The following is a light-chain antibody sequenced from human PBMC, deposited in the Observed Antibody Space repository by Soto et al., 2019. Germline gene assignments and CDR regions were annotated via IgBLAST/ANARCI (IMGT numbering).Light chain of an antibody. CDR3: QQSYSNLRT. CDR1: QGISGY. CDR2: AAS. V-gene: IGKV1-39*01. Sequence: DIQMTQSPSSLSAYVGDRVTISCRPSQGISGYLNWYQQKPGKAPKLLIYAASSLQSGVPSRFSCSGSGTDFTLTISSLQPEDFATYYCQQSYSNLRTFGQGTKLEIK. J-gene: IGKJ2*02.